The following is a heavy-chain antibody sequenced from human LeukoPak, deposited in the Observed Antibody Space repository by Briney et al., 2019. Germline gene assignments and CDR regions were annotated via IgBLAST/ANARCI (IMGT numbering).Heavy chain of an antibody. Sequence: ASVKVSCKASGYTFTSYDINWVRQATGQGLEWMGWMNPNSGNTGYAQKFQGRVTITRNTSISTAYMELSSLRSEDTAVYYCARGFQYDFWSGYPHYYYYYMDVWGKGITVTVSS. D-gene: IGHD3-3*01. CDR3: ARGFQYDFWSGYPHYYYYYMDV. CDR2: MNPNSGNT. CDR1: GYTFTSYD. J-gene: IGHJ6*03. V-gene: IGHV1-8*03.